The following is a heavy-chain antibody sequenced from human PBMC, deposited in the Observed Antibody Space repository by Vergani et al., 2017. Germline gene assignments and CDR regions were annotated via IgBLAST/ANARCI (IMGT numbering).Heavy chain of an antibody. V-gene: IGHV3-33*01. CDR2: TWYDGNNK. J-gene: IGHJ5*02. CDR1: GFTFNPYG. D-gene: IGHD1-14*01. CDR3: ARDLRLLYNRFDP. Sequence: QVQLVESGGGVVQPVRSLRLSCAAPGFTFNPYGMPWVRQAPGKGLEWVAVTWYDGNNKQSADSVKGQFTISRDNSKSTMYLQMKSLRDEDTGVYYCARDLRLLYNRFDPWGQGTLVTVSS.